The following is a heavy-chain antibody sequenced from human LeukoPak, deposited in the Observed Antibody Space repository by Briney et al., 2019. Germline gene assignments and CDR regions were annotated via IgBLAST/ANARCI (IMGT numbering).Heavy chain of an antibody. CDR1: GYTFTSYG. D-gene: IGHD2-2*02. CDR3: ARCSSRCYTGNLDF. Sequence: ASVKVSCKASGYTFTSYGITWVRQAPGQGLEWMGWFSIYNGYTNYAQNLQGRVTMTTDTSTSTAYMELRSLKSDDTAVYYCARCSSRCYTGNLDFWGQGTLVTVSS. V-gene: IGHV1-18*01. CDR2: FSIYNGYT. J-gene: IGHJ4*02.